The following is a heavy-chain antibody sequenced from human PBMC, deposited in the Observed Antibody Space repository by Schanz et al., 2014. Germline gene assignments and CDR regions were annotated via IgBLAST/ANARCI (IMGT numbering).Heavy chain of an antibody. CDR3: AKDHAGSDILTALGN. CDR1: GFPFGDYA. Sequence: EVQLVESGGGLVQPGRSLRLSCTGSGFPFGDYAVSWFRRAPGKGLEWVGFVRRKGYGETTEYAASVKGRFTISRDNSKNTLYLQMNSLRAEDTAVYYCAKDHAGSDILTALGNWGQGTLVTVSS. J-gene: IGHJ4*02. D-gene: IGHD3-9*01. V-gene: IGHV3-49*03. CDR2: VRRKGYGETT.